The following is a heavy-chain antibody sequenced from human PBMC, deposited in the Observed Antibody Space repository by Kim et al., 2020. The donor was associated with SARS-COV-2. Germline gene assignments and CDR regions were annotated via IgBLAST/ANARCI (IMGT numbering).Heavy chain of an antibody. CDR1: GFTFSSYA. CDR3: ARALGAGYYYGMDA. V-gene: IGHV3-30-3*01. D-gene: IGHD6-19*01. J-gene: IGHJ6*02. CDR2: ISYDGSNK. Sequence: GGSLRLSCAASGFTFSSYAMHWVRQAPGKGLEWVAAISYDGSNKYYADSVKGRFTISRDNSKNTLYLQMNSLRAEDTAVYYCARALGAGYYYGMDAWGQGTLVTVSS.